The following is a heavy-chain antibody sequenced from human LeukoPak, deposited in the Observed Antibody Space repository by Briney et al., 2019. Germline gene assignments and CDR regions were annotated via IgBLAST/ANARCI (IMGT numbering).Heavy chain of an antibody. J-gene: IGHJ4*02. Sequence: SETLSLTCTVSGGSISSYYWSWIRQPPGKGLEWIGYIYYSGSTNYNPSLKSRVTISVDTSKNQFSLKLNSVTAADTAVYYCARGIWFGGFIHLDYWGQGTLVTVSS. D-gene: IGHD3-10*01. CDR2: IYYSGST. CDR1: GGSISSYY. CDR3: ARGIWFGGFIHLDY. V-gene: IGHV4-59*01.